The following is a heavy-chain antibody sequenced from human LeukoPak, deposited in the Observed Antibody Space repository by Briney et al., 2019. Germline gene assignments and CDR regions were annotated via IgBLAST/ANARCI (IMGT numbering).Heavy chain of an antibody. D-gene: IGHD3-16*02. Sequence: SETLSLTCAVYGGSFSGYYWSWIRQPPGKGLEWIGEINHSGSTNYNPSLKSRVTISVDTFKNQFSLKLSSVTAADTAVYYCARGAVYYDYVWGSYRPYLYFDYWGQGTLVTVSS. CDR2: INHSGST. CDR1: GGSFSGYY. V-gene: IGHV4-34*01. J-gene: IGHJ4*02. CDR3: ARGAVYYDYVWGSYRPYLYFDY.